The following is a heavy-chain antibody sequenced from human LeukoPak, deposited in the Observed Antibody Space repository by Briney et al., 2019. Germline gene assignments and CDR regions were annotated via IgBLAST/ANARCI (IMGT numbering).Heavy chain of an antibody. J-gene: IGHJ5*02. CDR3: ARLVTGYCSGGSCFFGLIATPNWFDP. CDR1: GGSFSGYY. V-gene: IGHV4-34*01. D-gene: IGHD2-15*01. CDR2: INHSGST. Sequence: PSETLSLTCAVYGGSFSGYYWSWIRQPPGKGLEWMGEINHSGSTNYNPSLKSRVTISVDTSKNQFSLKLSSVTAADTAVYYCARLVTGYCSGGSCFFGLIATPNWFDPWGQGTLVTVSS.